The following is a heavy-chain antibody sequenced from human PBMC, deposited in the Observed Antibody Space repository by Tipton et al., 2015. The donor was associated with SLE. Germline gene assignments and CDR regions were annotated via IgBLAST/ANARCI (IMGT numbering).Heavy chain of an antibody. V-gene: IGHV1-46*01. D-gene: IGHD5-12*01. CDR1: GYTFTSYY. CDR3: ATHQRLNSGYESFDN. J-gene: IGHJ4*02. Sequence: QSGAEVKKPEASVKVSCKASGYTFTSYYMHWVRQAPGQGLEWMGMIDPSGGSTSYAQKFQGRVSMTRDTSTSTVYMELSSLRSEDTAVYYCATHQRLNSGYESFDNWGQGTPVTVSS. CDR2: IDPSGGST.